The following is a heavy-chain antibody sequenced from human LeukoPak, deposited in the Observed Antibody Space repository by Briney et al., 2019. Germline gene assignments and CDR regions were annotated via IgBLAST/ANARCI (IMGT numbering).Heavy chain of an antibody. D-gene: IGHD6-13*01. Sequence: GGSLRLSCAASGFTFSSYAMSWVRQAPGKGLEWVSAISGSGGSTYYADSVKGRFTISRDNSKNTLYLQMNSLRAEDTAVYYCAYSSSWYIGSWYYFDYWGQGALVTVSS. V-gene: IGHV3-23*01. CDR2: ISGSGGST. J-gene: IGHJ4*02. CDR3: AYSSSWYIGSWYYFDY. CDR1: GFTFSSYA.